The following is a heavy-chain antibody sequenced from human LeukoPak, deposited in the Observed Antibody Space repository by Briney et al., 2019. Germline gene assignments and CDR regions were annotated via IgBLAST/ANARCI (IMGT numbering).Heavy chain of an antibody. CDR2: ISGSGNGGSI. CDR1: GFVSSIYT. V-gene: IGHV3-64*04. CDR3: AREDGYNAPFDY. D-gene: IGHD5-24*01. J-gene: IGHJ4*02. Sequence: PGGSLRLSCSASGFVSSIYTVYWVRQAPGKGPEYVSTISGSGNGGSIYYADSVKGRFTISRDDSKNMLYLQMNSLRAEDTAVYYCAREDGYNAPFDYWGQGTLVTVSS.